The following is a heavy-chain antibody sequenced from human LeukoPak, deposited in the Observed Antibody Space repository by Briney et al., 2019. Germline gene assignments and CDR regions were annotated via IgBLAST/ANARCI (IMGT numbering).Heavy chain of an antibody. CDR3: ARVEPPAYYYGMDV. V-gene: IGHV4-59*01. J-gene: IGHJ6*02. Sequence: SETLSLTCTVSGGSLSSYYWSWIRQPPGKGLEWIGYIYFSGSTNYNASLQSRVTISVDTSKNQFSLNLKSVTAADTAVYYCARVEPPAYYYGMDVWGQGTTVIVSS. D-gene: IGHD1-1*01. CDR2: IYFSGST. CDR1: GGSLSSYY.